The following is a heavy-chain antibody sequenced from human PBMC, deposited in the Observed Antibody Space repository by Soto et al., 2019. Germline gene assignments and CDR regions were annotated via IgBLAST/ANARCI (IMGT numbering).Heavy chain of an antibody. Sequence: QVQLVESGAEVKKPGASVKVSCKASGYTFSNYGIGWLRQAPGQGLEWLAWISAYNGDTKSAQKLQGRVTVTTDVSTSTAYMELRSLRSDDTAVYYCARDRETTSTRRAFDIWGQGTIVTVSS. J-gene: IGHJ3*02. CDR1: GYTFSNYG. D-gene: IGHD1-1*01. V-gene: IGHV1-18*01. CDR2: ISAYNGDT. CDR3: ARDRETTSTRRAFDI.